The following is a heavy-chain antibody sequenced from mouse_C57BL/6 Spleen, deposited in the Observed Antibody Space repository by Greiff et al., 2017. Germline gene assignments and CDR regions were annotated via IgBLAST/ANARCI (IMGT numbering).Heavy chain of an antibody. D-gene: IGHD2-3*01. CDR1: GYTFTDYY. V-gene: IGHV1-76*01. CDR2: IYPGSGNT. CDR3: ARGSLFLDY. J-gene: IGHJ4*01. Sequence: QVQLKESGAELVRPGASVKLSCKASGYTFTDYYINWVKQRPGQGLEWIARIYPGSGNTYYNEKFKGKATLTAEKSSSTAYMQLSSLTSEDSAVYFCARGSLFLDYWGQGTSVTVSS.